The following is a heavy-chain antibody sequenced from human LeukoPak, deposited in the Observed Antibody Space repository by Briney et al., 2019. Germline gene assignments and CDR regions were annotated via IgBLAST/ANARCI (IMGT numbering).Heavy chain of an antibody. J-gene: IGHJ4*02. CDR1: GDSISSYY. D-gene: IGHD6-6*01. V-gene: IGHV4-4*09. CDR2: IHTGGGT. Sequence: SETLSLTCTVSGDSISSYYWSWIRQPPGKGLEWIGYIHTGGGTSYIPSLKGRVTISIDTSKNQFSLKLSSVTAADSAVYYCARLTRLSTSPDRYYLDYRGQGTLVTVSS. CDR3: ARLTRLSTSPDRYYLDY.